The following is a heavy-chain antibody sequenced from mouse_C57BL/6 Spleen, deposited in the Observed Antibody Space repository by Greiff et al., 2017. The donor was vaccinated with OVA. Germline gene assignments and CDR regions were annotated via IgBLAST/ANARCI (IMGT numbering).Heavy chain of an antibody. J-gene: IGHJ2*01. CDR1: GFTFSSYA. D-gene: IGHD2-4*01. CDR3: ARDGGDYDRFDY. V-gene: IGHV5-4*01. CDR2: ISDGGSYT. Sequence: EVHLVESGGGLVKPGGSLKLSCAASGFTFSSYAMSWVRQTPEKRLEWVATISDGGSYTYYPDNVKGRFTISRDNAKNNLYLQMSHLKSEDTAMYYCARDGGDYDRFDYWGQGTTLTVSS.